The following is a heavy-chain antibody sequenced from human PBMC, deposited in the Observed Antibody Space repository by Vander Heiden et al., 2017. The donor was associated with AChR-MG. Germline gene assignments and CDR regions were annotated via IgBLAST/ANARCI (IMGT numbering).Heavy chain of an antibody. Sequence: QVQLVQSGAEVKKPGSSVKVSCKASGGHFSSYAISWGRQAPGQGLEWMGGIIPIFGTANYAQKFQGRVTITADESTSTAYMELSSLRSEDTAVYYCARGAGQIVVPADANSYYYYYGMDVWGQGTTVTVSS. J-gene: IGHJ6*02. CDR2: IIPIFGTA. CDR1: GGHFSSYA. D-gene: IGHD2-2*01. V-gene: IGHV1-69*01. CDR3: ARGAGQIVVPADANSYYYYYGMDV.